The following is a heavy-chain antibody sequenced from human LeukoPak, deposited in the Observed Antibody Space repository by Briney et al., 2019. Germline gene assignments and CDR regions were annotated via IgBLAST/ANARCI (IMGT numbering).Heavy chain of an antibody. V-gene: IGHV1-24*01. CDR1: GYTLTELS. CDR3: ATADSGSYLDYGMDV. CDR2: FDPEDGET. D-gene: IGHD1-26*01. Sequence: ASVKVSCKVSGYTLTELSMHWVRQAPGKGLEWMGGFDPEDGETIYAQKFQGRVTMTEDTSTDTAYMELGSLRSEDTAVYYCATADSGSYLDYGMDVWGQGPTVTVSS. J-gene: IGHJ6*02.